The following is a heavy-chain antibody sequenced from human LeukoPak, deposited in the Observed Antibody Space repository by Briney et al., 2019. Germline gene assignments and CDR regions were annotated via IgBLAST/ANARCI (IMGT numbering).Heavy chain of an antibody. D-gene: IGHD3-22*01. CDR1: GFNFSSYG. CDR3: AKNRDSSDYPRDFDY. Sequence: GGSLRLSCAASGFNFSSYGMHWVRQTPGKGLEWVAFIRHDGTYQQYADSVKGRFTVSRDNSKDMVYLQMNSLRTEDTAVYYCAKNRDSSDYPRDFDYWGQGTLVTVSS. J-gene: IGHJ4*02. V-gene: IGHV3-30*02. CDR2: IRHDGTYQ.